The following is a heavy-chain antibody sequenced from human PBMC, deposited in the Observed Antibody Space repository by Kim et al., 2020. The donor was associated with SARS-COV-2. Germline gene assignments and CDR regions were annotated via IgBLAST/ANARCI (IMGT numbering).Heavy chain of an antibody. Sequence: GGSLRLSCLTSGFTFNYYAIHWVRQAPGKGLEWVSGISWNGVSIGYADSLRGRFIISRDNAKKSAYLEIDSLRPEDTALYYCAKGHGGSFYYYGLEVWGKGTTVTVSS. V-gene: IGHV3-9*01. D-gene: IGHD3-10*01. CDR3: AKGHGGSFYYYGLEV. CDR2: ISWNGVSI. CDR1: GFTFNYYA. J-gene: IGHJ6*04.